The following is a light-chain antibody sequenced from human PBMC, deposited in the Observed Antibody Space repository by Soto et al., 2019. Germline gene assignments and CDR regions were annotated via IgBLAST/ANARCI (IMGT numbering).Light chain of an antibody. V-gene: IGLV2-23*01. CDR2: EGS. CDR3: CSYAGSSTFYV. J-gene: IGLJ1*01. Sequence: QSALTQPASVSGSPGQSITISCTGTSSDVGSYNLVSWSQQHPGKAPKLMIYEGSKRPSGASNRFSGSKSGNTASLTISGPQAEDEADYYCCSYAGSSTFYVFGIGTKVTVL. CDR1: SSDVGSYNL.